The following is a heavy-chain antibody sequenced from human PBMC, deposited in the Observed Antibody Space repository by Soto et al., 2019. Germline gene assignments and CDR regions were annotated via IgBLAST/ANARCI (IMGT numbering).Heavy chain of an antibody. CDR1: GDIFDSLT. CDR3: ARELGGYDYLYYYYYMDV. V-gene: IGHV1-69*08. D-gene: IGHD5-12*01. Sequence: QVQLVQSGAEMKKPGSSVKVSCQASGDIFDSLTINWVRQAPGQGLECRGRIIPVLDMANYAHKCQGRVKIIADKSTSAVYMELSSLTSEDTAVYYCARELGGYDYLYYYYYMDVWGEGTTVTVSS. CDR2: IIPVLDMA. J-gene: IGHJ6*03.